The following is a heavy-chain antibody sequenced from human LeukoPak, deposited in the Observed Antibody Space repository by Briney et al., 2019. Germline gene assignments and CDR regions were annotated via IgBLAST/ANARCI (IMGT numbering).Heavy chain of an antibody. CDR1: GYTLTELS. V-gene: IGHV1-24*01. CDR2: FDPEDGET. Sequence: ASVKVSCKVSGYTLTELSMHWVRQAPGKGLEWMGGFDPEDGETIYAQKFQGRVTMTEDTSTDTAYMELSSLRSEDTAVYYCATFVIFLGELRRPGDYWGQGTLVTVSS. D-gene: IGHD3-16*01. CDR3: ATFVIFLGELRRPGDY. J-gene: IGHJ4*02.